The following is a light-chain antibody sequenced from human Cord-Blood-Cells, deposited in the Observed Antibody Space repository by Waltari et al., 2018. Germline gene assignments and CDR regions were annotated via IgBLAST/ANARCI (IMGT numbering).Light chain of an antibody. CDR3: QKYNSAPWT. J-gene: IGKJ1*01. V-gene: IGKV1-27*01. Sequence: DIQMPQSPSSLSASVGDSVTITCRASKGISNYLAWYQQKPGKVPKLLIYAASTLQSGVPSRFSGSGSGTDFTLTISSLQPEDVATYYCQKYNSAPWTFGQGTKVEIK. CDR1: KGISNY. CDR2: AAS.